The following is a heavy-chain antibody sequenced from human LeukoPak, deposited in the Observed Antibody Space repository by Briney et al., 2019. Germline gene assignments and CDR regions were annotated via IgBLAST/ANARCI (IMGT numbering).Heavy chain of an antibody. J-gene: IGHJ6*04. V-gene: IGHV1-69*13. D-gene: IGHD3-10*01. CDR3: ARGLYYYGSGSYYYYYGMDV. CDR2: IIPIFGTA. Sequence: SVKVSCKASGGTFSSYAISWVRQAPGQGLEWMGGIIPIFGTANYAQKFQGRVTITADESTSTAYMELSSLRSEDTAVYYCARGLYYYGSGSYYYYYGMDVWGKGTTVAVSS. CDR1: GGTFSSYA.